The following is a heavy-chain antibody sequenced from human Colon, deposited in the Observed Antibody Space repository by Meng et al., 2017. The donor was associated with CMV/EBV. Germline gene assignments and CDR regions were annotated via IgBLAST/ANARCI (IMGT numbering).Heavy chain of an antibody. CDR3: AHRPYGSGSYFFDY. V-gene: IGHV2-5*02. CDR2: IYWDDDK. Sequence: ITLKESGPTLVQPTPTLPRTCTFPGFSLSTIGMGVGWIRQPPGKALEWLGVIYWDDDKRYSPSLKSRLTITKDTSKNQVVLTMTNLDPLDTATYYCAHRPYGSGSYFFDYWGQGTLVTVSS. D-gene: IGHD3-10*01. CDR1: GFSLSTIGMG. J-gene: IGHJ4*02.